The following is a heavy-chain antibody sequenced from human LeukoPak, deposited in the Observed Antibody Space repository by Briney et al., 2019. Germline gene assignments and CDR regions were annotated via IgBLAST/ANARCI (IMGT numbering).Heavy chain of an antibody. CDR3: GRVRRGGPRVNFGVLFASYYTYYYMDV. CDR1: GYTFTMYY. V-gene: IGHV1-46*01. D-gene: IGHD3-3*01. CDR2: INPSDGAT. J-gene: IGHJ6*03. Sequence: ASVKVSCKASGYTFTMYYIHCVRQAPGQGLEWMGMINPSDGATNYAQRLQGRVTMTRDMSTTPVHMDQRSLTSEDKAVYFCGRVRRGGPRVNFGVLFASYYTYYYMDVCGRGTTVTVSS.